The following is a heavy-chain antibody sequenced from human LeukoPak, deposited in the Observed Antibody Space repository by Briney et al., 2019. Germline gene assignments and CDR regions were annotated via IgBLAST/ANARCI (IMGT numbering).Heavy chain of an antibody. V-gene: IGHV4-34*01. Sequence: SETLSLTCAVYGGSFSGYYWSWIRQPPGKGLEWIGEINHSGSTNYNPSLKSRVTISVDTSKNQFSLKLSSVTAADTAVYYCAREGYCSGTSCYNFNYWGQGTLVTVSS. D-gene: IGHD2-2*02. J-gene: IGHJ4*02. CDR1: GGSFSGYY. CDR3: AREGYCSGTSCYNFNY. CDR2: INHSGST.